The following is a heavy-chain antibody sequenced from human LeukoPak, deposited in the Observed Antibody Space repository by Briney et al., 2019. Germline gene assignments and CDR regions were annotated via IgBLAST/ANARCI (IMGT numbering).Heavy chain of an antibody. J-gene: IGHJ5*02. CDR3: AREGCSSTTCLTNRFDP. V-gene: IGHV1-2*06. CDR1: GYTFTGYY. CDR2: IYPNSGGT. Sequence: GASVKVSCKASGYTFTGYYMHWVRQAPGQGLEWMGRIYPNSGGTNYAQKFQGRFTMTRDTSISTIYTELSRLRSDDTAVYYCAREGCSSTTCLTNRFDPWGQGTLVTVSS. D-gene: IGHD2/OR15-2a*01.